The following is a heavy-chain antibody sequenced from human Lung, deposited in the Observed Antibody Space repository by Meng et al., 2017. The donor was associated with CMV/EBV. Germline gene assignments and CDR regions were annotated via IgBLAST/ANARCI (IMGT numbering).Heavy chain of an antibody. V-gene: IGHV3-48*03. CDR2: ISSTGNIN. J-gene: IGHJ4*02. CDR1: GFLFNTYE. D-gene: IGHD2-2*03. Sequence: SFAAPGFLFNTYEMNWVPQAPGKGPEWVSYISSTGNINYYAEFLKGRFNIPRANARNSMYPQMNSLRVEDTAVYYCARDGYCSSPDCYLPDRDFDHWXQGAXVTGSS. CDR3: ARDGYCSSPDCYLPDRDFDH.